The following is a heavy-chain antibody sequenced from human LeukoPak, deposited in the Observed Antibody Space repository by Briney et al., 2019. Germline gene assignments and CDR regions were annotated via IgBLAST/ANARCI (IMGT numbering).Heavy chain of an antibody. CDR2: IFYSGST. J-gene: IGHJ4*02. V-gene: IGHV4-39*07. Sequence: PSETLSLTCTVSSGSISTSNYYWGWVRQPPGTALEWVGNIFYSGSTYYSPSLKSRVTISLDTSKKQFSLKLSSVTAADTAVYYCARASGIAARPRAYGYWGQGTLVTVSS. CDR1: SGSISTSNYY. CDR3: ARASGIAARPRAYGY. D-gene: IGHD6-6*01.